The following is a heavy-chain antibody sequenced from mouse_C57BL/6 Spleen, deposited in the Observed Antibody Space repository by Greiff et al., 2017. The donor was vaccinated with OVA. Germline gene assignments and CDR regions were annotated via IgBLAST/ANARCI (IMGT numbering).Heavy chain of an antibody. CDR3: ARRAELGRSYYFDY. J-gene: IGHJ2*01. CDR2: IWTGGGT. D-gene: IGHD4-1*01. V-gene: IGHV2-9-1*01. CDR1: GFSLTSYA. Sequence: VKLMESGPGLVAPSQSLSITCTVSGFSLTSYAISWVRQPPGKGLEWLGVIWTGGGTNYNSALKSRLSISKDNSKSQVFLKMNSLQTDDTARYYCARRAELGRSYYFDYWGQGTTLTVSS.